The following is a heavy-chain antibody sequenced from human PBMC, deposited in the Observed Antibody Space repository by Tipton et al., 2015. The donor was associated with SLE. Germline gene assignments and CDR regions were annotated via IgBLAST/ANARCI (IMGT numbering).Heavy chain of an antibody. Sequence: TLSLTCAAYGGSFSGYYWSWIRQPPGKGLEWIGEINHSGSTYYNPSLKSRVTISVDRSKNQFSLKLSSVTAADTAVYYCARDSGGMATMGGMDVWGQGTTVTVSS. CDR3: ARDSGGMATMGGMDV. CDR1: GGSFSGYY. D-gene: IGHD5-24*01. V-gene: IGHV4-34*01. J-gene: IGHJ6*02. CDR2: INHSGST.